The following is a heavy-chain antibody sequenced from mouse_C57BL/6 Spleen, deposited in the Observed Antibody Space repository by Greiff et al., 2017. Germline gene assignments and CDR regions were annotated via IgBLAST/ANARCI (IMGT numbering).Heavy chain of an antibody. CDR1: GFTFSSYA. Sequence: EVKLMESGEGLVKPGGSLKLSCAASGFTFSSYAMSWVRQTPEKRLEWVAYISSGGDYIYYADTVKGRFTISRDNARNTLYLQMSSLKSEDTAVYYCTRGALLLRPEYYFDYWGQGTTLTVSS. D-gene: IGHD1-2*01. CDR2: ISSGGDYI. J-gene: IGHJ2*01. V-gene: IGHV5-9-1*02. CDR3: TRGALLLRPEYYFDY.